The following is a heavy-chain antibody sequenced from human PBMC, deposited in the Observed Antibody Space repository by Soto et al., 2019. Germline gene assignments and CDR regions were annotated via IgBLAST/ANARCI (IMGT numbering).Heavy chain of an antibody. Sequence: GGSLRLSCAASGFTFSSYAMSWVRQAPGKGLEWVSAISGSGGSTYYADSVKGRFTISRDNSENTLYLQMNSLRAEDTAVYYCAKHSYYYDSSGYSNGPDFDYWGQGTLVTVSS. V-gene: IGHV3-23*01. CDR3: AKHSYYYDSSGYSNGPDFDY. CDR1: GFTFSSYA. J-gene: IGHJ4*02. D-gene: IGHD3-22*01. CDR2: ISGSGGST.